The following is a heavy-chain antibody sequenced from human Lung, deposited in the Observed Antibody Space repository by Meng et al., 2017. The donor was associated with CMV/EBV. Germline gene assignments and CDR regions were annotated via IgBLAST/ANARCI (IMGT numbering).Heavy chain of an antibody. V-gene: IGHV4-39*01. CDR3: ARHLSPYYDSSGYYFDS. Sequence: SETXSLXXSVSGDSISSSSHYWGWIRQPPGKGLEWIGSIYYNGNTYYNPSLKSRVSISVDTSKNQFSLNLSSVTAADTAVYYCARHLSPYYDSSGYYFDSWGQGXLVTVSS. D-gene: IGHD3-22*01. CDR2: IYYNGNT. CDR1: GDSISSSSHY. J-gene: IGHJ4*02.